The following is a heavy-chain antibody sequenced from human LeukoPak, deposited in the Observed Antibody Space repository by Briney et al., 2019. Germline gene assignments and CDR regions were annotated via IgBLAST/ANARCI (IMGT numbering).Heavy chain of an antibody. D-gene: IGHD2-21*01. V-gene: IGHV4-30-2*01. CDR2: IYHSGST. Sequence: SETLSLTCAVSDDSVSSSSYSWTWIRQPPGKGLEWTGFIYHSGSTYYNPSLKSRVTISLDRSKSQFSLKLSSVTAAGTAVYYCAARDPYYYYGMDVWGQGTTVTVSS. CDR1: DDSVSSSSYS. J-gene: IGHJ6*02. CDR3: AARDPYYYYGMDV.